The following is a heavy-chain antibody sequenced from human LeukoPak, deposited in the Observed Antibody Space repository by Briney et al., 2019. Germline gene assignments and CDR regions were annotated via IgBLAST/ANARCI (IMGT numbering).Heavy chain of an antibody. J-gene: IGHJ1*01. CDR1: GGTFSSYA. D-gene: IGHD2-21*02. CDR3: AREEAYCGGDCYQYFQR. Sequence: SVKVSCKASGGTFSSYAISWVRQAPGQGLEWMGGIIPIFGTANYAQKFQGRVTITADESTSTAYMELSSLRSEDTAVYYCAREEAYCGGDCYQYFQRWGQGTLVTVSS. CDR2: IIPIFGTA. V-gene: IGHV1-69*13.